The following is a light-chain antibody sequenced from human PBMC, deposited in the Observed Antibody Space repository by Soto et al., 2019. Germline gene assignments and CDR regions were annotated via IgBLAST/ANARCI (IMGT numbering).Light chain of an antibody. CDR3: SSFAGSPVV. CDR1: SSDVGDYNY. Sequence: QSALTQPPSASGPLGQSVTIPCTGTSSDVGDYNYVSWYQQHPGKVPKLMIYEVSKRPSGVPDRFSGSKSGNTASLTVSGLQAEDEADYYCSSFAGSPVVFGGGTKVTVL. V-gene: IGLV2-8*01. CDR2: EVS. J-gene: IGLJ2*01.